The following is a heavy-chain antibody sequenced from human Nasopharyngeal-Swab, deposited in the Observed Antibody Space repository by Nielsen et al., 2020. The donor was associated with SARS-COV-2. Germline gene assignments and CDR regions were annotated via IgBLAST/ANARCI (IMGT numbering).Heavy chain of an antibody. D-gene: IGHD3-10*01. CDR2: ISGDGDRV. V-gene: IGHV3-23*01. J-gene: IGHJ3*02. CDR3: AKDVSLIRGYDAFDI. CDR1: GFTFRIYA. Sequence: GGSLRLSCAASGFTFRIYAMSWVRQAPGKGLEWVSYISGDGDRVFYADSVKGRFTISRDNPASTMYLQMNSLRADDTAVYYCAKDVSLIRGYDAFDIWGQGTMVTVSS.